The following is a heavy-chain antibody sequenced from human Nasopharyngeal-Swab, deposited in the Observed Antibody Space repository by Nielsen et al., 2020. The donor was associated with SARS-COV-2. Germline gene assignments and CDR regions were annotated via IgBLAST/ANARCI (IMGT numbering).Heavy chain of an antibody. D-gene: IGHD3-9*01. CDR1: GGSISSGGYY. Sequence: SETLSLTCTVSGGSISSGGYYWSWIRQHPGKGLEWIGYIYYSGSTYYNPSLKSRVTISVDTSKNQFSLKLSSVTAADTAVYYCARIMYYDILTGYYYFDYWGQGTLVTVSS. CDR3: ARIMYYDILTGYYYFDY. J-gene: IGHJ4*02. CDR2: IYYSGST. V-gene: IGHV4-31*03.